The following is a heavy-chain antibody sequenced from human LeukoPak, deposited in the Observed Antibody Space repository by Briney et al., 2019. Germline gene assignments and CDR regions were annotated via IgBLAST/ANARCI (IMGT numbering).Heavy chain of an antibody. J-gene: IGHJ3*02. CDR3: ANEVTRWDPHPDAFDI. D-gene: IGHD1-26*01. V-gene: IGHV3-30*18. CDR2: ISYDGSNK. CDR1: GFTFSSYG. Sequence: GGSLRLSCAASGFTFSSYGMHWVRQAPGKGLEWVAVISYDGSNKYYAGSVKGRFTISRDNSKNTLYLQMNSLRAEDTAVYYCANEVTRWDPHPDAFDIWGQGTMVTVSS.